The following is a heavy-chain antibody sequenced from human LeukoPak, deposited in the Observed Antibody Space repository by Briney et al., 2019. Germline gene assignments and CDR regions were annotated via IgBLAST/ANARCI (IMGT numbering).Heavy chain of an antibody. J-gene: IGHJ5*02. CDR2: IYVDGRTT. CDR3: IRDFRSADL. V-gene: IGHV3-74*01. Sequence: GGSLRLSCVASGFTFSNYWMHWVRQPPGKGLVWVSRIYVDGRTTNYADSVKGRFTISRDNAKNTVYLEMNNLSVEDTATYYCIRDFRSADLWGQGTLVTVTS. CDR1: GFTFSNYW.